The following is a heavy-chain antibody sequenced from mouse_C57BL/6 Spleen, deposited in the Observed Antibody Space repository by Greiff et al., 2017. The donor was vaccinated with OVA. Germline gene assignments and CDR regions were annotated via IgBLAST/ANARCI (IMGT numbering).Heavy chain of an antibody. V-gene: IGHV5-4*01. D-gene: IGHD2-5*01. CDR1: GFTFSSYA. Sequence: EVQGVESGGGLVKPGGSLKLSCAASGFTFSSYAMSWVRQTPEKRLEWVATISDGGSYTYYPDNVKGRFTISRDNAKNNLYLQMSHLKSEDTAMYYCARDSNYAAYWGQGTLVTVSA. J-gene: IGHJ3*01. CDR2: ISDGGSYT. CDR3: ARDSNYAAY.